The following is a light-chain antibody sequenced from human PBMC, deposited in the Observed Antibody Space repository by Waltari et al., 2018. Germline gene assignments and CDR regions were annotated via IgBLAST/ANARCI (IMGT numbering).Light chain of an antibody. CDR3: QQYNELKT. J-gene: IGKJ1*01. Sequence: EIVMTQSPATLSVSPGDRATLPCRASQSISSHLAWYQQKPGQAPRPVIYAASTRATGIPARFSGSGSGTDFTLTISSLQSEDFAVYYCQQYNELKTFGQGTKVEIK. CDR2: AAS. V-gene: IGKV3-15*01. CDR1: QSISSH.